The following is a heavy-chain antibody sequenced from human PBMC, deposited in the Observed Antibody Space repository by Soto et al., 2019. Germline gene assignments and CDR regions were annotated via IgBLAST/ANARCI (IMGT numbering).Heavy chain of an antibody. CDR3: ARGRQWLAY. V-gene: IGHV4-34*01. D-gene: IGHD6-19*01. Sequence: QVQLQQWGAGLLKPSETLSLTCAVYGGSFSSYYWSWIRQPPGKGLEWIGEINHSGSTNYNPSLKSRVTISVDTSQNQFSLKLSSVTAADTAVYYCARGRQWLAYWGQGTLVTVSS. CDR1: GGSFSSYY. J-gene: IGHJ4*02. CDR2: INHSGST.